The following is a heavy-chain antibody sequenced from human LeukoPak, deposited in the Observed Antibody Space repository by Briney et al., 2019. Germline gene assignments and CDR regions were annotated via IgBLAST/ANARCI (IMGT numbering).Heavy chain of an antibody. J-gene: IGHJ5*02. V-gene: IGHV3-30*02. CDR2: IRYDGSNK. Sequence: PGGSLRLSCAASGFTFSSYAMHWVRQAPGKGLEWVAFIRYDGSNKYYADSVKGRFTISRDNSKNTLYLQMNSLRAEDTAVYYCANDQRGVLMVYASNWFDPWGQGTLVTVSS. CDR3: ANDQRGVLMVYASNWFDP. D-gene: IGHD2-8*01. CDR1: GFTFSSYA.